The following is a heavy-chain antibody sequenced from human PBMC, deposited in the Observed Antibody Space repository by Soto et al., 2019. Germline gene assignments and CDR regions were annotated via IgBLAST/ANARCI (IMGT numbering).Heavy chain of an antibody. CDR3: AREGCSSTSCNNGDAFDI. CDR1: GFTFSSYA. D-gene: IGHD2-2*02. J-gene: IGHJ3*02. CDR2: ISYDGSNK. V-gene: IGHV3-30-3*01. Sequence: PGGSLRLSCAASGFTFSSYAMHWVRQAPGKGLEWVAVISYDGSNKYYADSVKGRFTISRDNSKNTLYLQMNSLRAEDTAVYYCAREGCSSTSCNNGDAFDIWGQGTMVTVSS.